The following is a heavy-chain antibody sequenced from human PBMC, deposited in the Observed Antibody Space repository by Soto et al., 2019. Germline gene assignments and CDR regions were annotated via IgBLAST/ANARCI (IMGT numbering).Heavy chain of an antibody. CDR3: AKDPGTTLYFDY. CDR2: ISDSGGTT. V-gene: IGHV3-23*01. Sequence: GGPLRLFCPASVFTFSTYAMSWVRQARGKGLQSVSAISDSGGTTYYADFVKVRFTNTRNNSKSTQYLQMNSLRAEDKAVYYCAKDPGTTLYFDYCGQGPLVTV. J-gene: IGHJ4*02. CDR1: VFTFSTYA. D-gene: IGHD1-1*01.